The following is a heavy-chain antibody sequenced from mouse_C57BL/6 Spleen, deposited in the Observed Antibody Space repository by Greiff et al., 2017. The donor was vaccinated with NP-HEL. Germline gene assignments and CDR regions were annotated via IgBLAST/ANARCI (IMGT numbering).Heavy chain of an antibody. CDR1: GYTFTSYW. V-gene: IGHV1-55*01. CDR3: AREVTVVATNFDY. D-gene: IGHD1-1*01. Sequence: QVQLKQPGAELVKPGASVKMSCKASGYTFTSYWITWVKQRPGQGLEWIGDIYPGSGSTNYNEKFKSKATLTVDTSSSTAYMQLSSLTSEDSAVYYCAREVTVVATNFDYWGQGTTLTVSS. J-gene: IGHJ2*01. CDR2: IYPGSGST.